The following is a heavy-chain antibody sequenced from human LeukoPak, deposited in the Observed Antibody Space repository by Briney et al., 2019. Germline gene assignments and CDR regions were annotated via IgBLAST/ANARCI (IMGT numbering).Heavy chain of an antibody. CDR1: GFTFSSYA. CDR3: ALHHGSYYLGRWFDP. CDR2: ISGSGGST. V-gene: IGHV3-23*01. Sequence: GGSLRLSCAASGFTFSSYAMSWVRQAPRKGLAWVSAISGSGGSTYYAYSVKGRFTISRDNSKNTLYLQMNSLRAEDTAVYYCALHHGSYYLGRWFDPWGQGTLVTVSS. D-gene: IGHD1-26*01. J-gene: IGHJ5*02.